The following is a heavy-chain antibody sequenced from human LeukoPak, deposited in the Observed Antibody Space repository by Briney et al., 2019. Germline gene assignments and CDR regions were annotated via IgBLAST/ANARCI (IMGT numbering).Heavy chain of an antibody. CDR1: GYTFTGYY. CDR2: INPNSGGT. V-gene: IGHV1-2*02. D-gene: IGHD6-13*01. CDR3: AREDIAAAVNFDY. J-gene: IGHJ4*02. Sequence: GASVKVSCKASGYTFTGYYMHWVRQAPGQGLVCMGWINPNSGGTNYAQKFQGRVTMTRDTSISTAYMELSRLRSDDTAVYYCAREDIAAAVNFDYWGQGTLVTVSS.